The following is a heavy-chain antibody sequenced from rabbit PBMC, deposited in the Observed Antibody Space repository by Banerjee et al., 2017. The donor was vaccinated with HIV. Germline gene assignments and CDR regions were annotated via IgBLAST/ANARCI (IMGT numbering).Heavy chain of an antibody. CDR3: ARGSGWDAFDP. J-gene: IGHJ2*01. CDR2: IYAGSSGST. D-gene: IGHD4-1*01. CDR1: GFDFSSSYW. Sequence: EESGGGLVQPEGSLTLTCKASGFDFSSSYWICWVRQAPGKGLEWIGCIYAGSSGSTYYASWVKGRFTISKTSSTTVTLQMTSLTAADTATYFCARGSGWDAFDPWGQGTLVTVS. V-gene: IGHV1S45*01.